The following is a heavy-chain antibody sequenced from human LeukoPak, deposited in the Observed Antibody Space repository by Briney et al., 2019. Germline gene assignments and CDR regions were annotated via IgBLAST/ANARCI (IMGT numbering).Heavy chain of an antibody. V-gene: IGHV3-53*01. J-gene: IGHJ4*02. D-gene: IGHD2-21*01. Sequence: GGSLRLSCAASGFAVSSNYMSWVRRAPGKGLEWVAVIYSGGRTYYADSVRGRFIISRDNSKNTLYLQMNSLRAEDTALYYCARSPEFPYYFDYWGQGALVTVSS. CDR3: ARSPEFPYYFDY. CDR1: GFAVSSNY. CDR2: IYSGGRT.